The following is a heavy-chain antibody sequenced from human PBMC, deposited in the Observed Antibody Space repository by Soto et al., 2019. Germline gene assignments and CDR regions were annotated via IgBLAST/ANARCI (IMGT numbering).Heavy chain of an antibody. J-gene: IGHJ6*02. V-gene: IGHV4-4*07. D-gene: IGHD6-19*01. CDR1: GGSISAYY. Sequence: PSETLSLTCTVSGGSISAYYWSWIRQPAGEGLEWIGRIYPSGSTNYNPSLKSRVTMSVDTSKNQFSLKRRSVTAADTAVYYCGRGRGYSNAWGSYYSGMDVWGQGTTVTVAS. CDR2: IYPSGST. CDR3: GRGRGYSNAWGSYYSGMDV.